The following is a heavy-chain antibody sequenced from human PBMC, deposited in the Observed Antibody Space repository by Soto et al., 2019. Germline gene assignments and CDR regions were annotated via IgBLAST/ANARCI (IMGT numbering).Heavy chain of an antibody. J-gene: IGHJ5*02. CDR2: ISGCDVYT. CDR1: GFSVSQVA. Sequence: WGSLRLSCSLSGFSVSQVAIPCGRDAPGGGLERVPSISGCDVYTYYADSLRGRFTISRDNARNTLFLRMNNLRADDTAMYYCAKSSREDASSIQAFFDPWGLVTLVTVSS. CDR3: AKSSREDASSIQAFFDP. D-gene: IGHD6-6*01. V-gene: IGHV3-23*01.